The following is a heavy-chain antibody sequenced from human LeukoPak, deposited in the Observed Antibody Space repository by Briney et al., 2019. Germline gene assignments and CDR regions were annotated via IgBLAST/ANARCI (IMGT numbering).Heavy chain of an antibody. CDR1: GCTLTELS. CDR3: ATDLGGSYYNFDY. V-gene: IGHV1-24*01. CDR2: FDPEDGET. D-gene: IGHD1-26*01. J-gene: IGHJ4*02. Sequence: ASVKVSCKVSGCTLTELSMHWVRQAPGKGLEWMGGFDPEDGETIYAQKFQGRVTMTEDTSTDTAYMELSSLRSEDTAVYYCATDLGGSYYNFDYWGQGTLVTVSS.